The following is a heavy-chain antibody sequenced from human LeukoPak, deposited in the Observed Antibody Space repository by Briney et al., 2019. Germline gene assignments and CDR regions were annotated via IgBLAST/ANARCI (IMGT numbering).Heavy chain of an antibody. J-gene: IGHJ4*02. D-gene: IGHD2-2*01. Sequence: GGSLRLSCAASGFTFSSYAMSWVRQAPGKGLEWVSAISGSGGSTYYADSVKGRFTISRDNSKNTLYLQMNSLRAEDTAVYYCAKALCSSTSCRYYSDYWGQGTLVTVSS. V-gene: IGHV3-23*01. CDR1: GFTFSSYA. CDR2: ISGSGGST. CDR3: AKALCSSTSCRYYSDY.